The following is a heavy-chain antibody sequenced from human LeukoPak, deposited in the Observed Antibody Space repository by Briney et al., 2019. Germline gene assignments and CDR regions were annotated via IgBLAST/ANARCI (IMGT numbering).Heavy chain of an antibody. V-gene: IGHV1-58*01. J-gene: IGHJ4*02. CDR2: IVVGSGNT. Sequence: SVKVSCKASGFTFTSSAVQWVRQARGQRLEWIGWIVVGSGNTNYAQKFQERVIIIRDMSTRTVYMELSSLTFEDTAVYYCAAGYSDYEYPNCWGQGTLVTVSS. D-gene: IGHD5-12*01. CDR3: AAGYSDYEYPNC. CDR1: GFTFTSSA.